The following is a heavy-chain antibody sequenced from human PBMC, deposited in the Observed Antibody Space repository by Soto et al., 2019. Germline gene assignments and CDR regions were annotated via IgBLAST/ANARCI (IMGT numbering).Heavy chain of an antibody. CDR1: GFTFSSYA. CDR3: AKKGWWSSGWYSLDG. Sequence: GGSLRLSCAASGFTFSSYAMSWVRQAPGKGLEWVSAISGSGGSTYYADSVKGRFTISRDNSKNTLYLQMNSLRAEDTAVYYCAKKGWWSSGWYSLDGWGQGTLVTVSS. V-gene: IGHV3-23*01. CDR2: ISGSGGST. D-gene: IGHD6-19*01. J-gene: IGHJ4*02.